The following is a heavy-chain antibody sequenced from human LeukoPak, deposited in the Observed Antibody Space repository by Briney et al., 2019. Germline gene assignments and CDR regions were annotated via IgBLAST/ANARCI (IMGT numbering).Heavy chain of an antibody. CDR3: ASGKTGD. J-gene: IGHJ4*02. CDR2: IYYSGST. CDR1: GGSISSSSYY. Sequence: SETLSLTCTVSGGSISSSSYYWGWIRQPPGKGLEWIGSIYYSGSTYYNPSLKSRVTISVDTSKNQFSLKLSSVTAADTAVYYCASGKTGDWGQGTLVTVSS. V-gene: IGHV4-39*07. D-gene: IGHD1-14*01.